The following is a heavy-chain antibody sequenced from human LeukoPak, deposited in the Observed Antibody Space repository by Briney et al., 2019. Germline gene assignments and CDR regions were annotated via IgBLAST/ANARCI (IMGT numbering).Heavy chain of an antibody. J-gene: IGHJ4*02. D-gene: IGHD1-26*01. CDR2: VYYSGST. CDR3: ARYSGSPLVYFDY. Sequence: PSETLSLTCTVSGGSISSRSYYWGWIRQSPGKGQEWIGSVYYSGSTYYNPSLKSRVTISVDTSKNQFSLKLSSVTAADTAVYYCARYSGSPLVYFDYWGQGSLVTVSS. CDR1: GGSISSRSYY. V-gene: IGHV4-39*01.